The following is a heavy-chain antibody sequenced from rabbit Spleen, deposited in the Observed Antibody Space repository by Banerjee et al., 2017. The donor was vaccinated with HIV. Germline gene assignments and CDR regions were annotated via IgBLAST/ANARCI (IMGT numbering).Heavy chain of an antibody. J-gene: IGHJ6*01. V-gene: IGHV1S40*01. CDR2: IDTGSSGFT. Sequence: QSLEESGGDLVKPGASLTLTCTASGFSFSSNYYMCWVRQAPGKGLEWIACIDTGSSGFTYFASWAKGRFTISKTSSTTVTLQVTSLTAADTATYFCARDSGTSFSSYGMDLWGPGTLVTVS. CDR1: GFSFSSNYY. D-gene: IGHD8-1*01. CDR3: ARDSGTSFSSYGMDL.